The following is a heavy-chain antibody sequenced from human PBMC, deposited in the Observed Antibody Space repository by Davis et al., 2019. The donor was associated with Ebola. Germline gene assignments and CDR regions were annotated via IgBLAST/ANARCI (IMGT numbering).Heavy chain of an antibody. V-gene: IGHV4-59*01. CDR3: VRGSDAYKTGY. CDR1: GGSISSYY. CDR2: IYYTGTT. J-gene: IGHJ4*02. Sequence: MPSETLSLTCTVSGGSISSYYWSWIRQPPGKGLEWIGYIYYTGTTNSSPSLKSRVTMSVDTSKNQFSLEVRSVTAADTAFYYCVRGSDAYKTGYWGQGTLVTVSS. D-gene: IGHD5-24*01.